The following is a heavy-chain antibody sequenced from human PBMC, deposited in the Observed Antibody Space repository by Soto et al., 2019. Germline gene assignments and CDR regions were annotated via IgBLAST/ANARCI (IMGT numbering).Heavy chain of an antibody. J-gene: IGHJ5*02. D-gene: IGHD6-13*01. CDR1: GGSISSGGYY. CDR3: ARVGSVSGYSPSGWFDP. V-gene: IGHV4-31*03. Sequence: SETLSLTCTVSGGSISSGGYYWSWIRQHPGKGLEWIGYIYYSGSTYYNPSLKSRVTISVDTSKNQFSLKLSSVTAADTAVYYCARVGSVSGYSPSGWFDPWGQGALVTVSS. CDR2: IYYSGST.